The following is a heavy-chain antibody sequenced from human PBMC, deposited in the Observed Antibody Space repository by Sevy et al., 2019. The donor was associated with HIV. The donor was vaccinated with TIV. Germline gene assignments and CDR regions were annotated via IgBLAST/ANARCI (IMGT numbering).Heavy chain of an antibody. J-gene: IGHJ5*02. V-gene: IGHV3-23*01. CDR2: ISGSGGST. Sequence: GGSLRLSCAASGXTFSSYAMSWVRQAPGKGLEWVSAISGSGGSTYYADSVKGRFTISRDNSKNTLYLQMNSLRAEDTAVYYCASYSRITMVRGVVNWFDPWGQGTLVTVSS. D-gene: IGHD3-10*01. CDR3: ASYSRITMVRGVVNWFDP. CDR1: GXTFSSYA.